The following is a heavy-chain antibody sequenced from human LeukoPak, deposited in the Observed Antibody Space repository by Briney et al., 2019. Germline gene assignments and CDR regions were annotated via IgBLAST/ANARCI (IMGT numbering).Heavy chain of an antibody. J-gene: IGHJ1*01. Sequence: ASVKVSCKASGYTFTSYAMNWVRQAPGQGLELMGWINTNTGNPTYAQGFTGRFVFSLDTSVNTAYLQISSLKAEDTAVYYCARDYTLTLGTTTYFQHWGQGTLVTVSS. CDR2: INTNTGNP. V-gene: IGHV7-4-1*02. CDR1: GYTFTSYA. D-gene: IGHD1-7*01. CDR3: ARDYTLTLGTTTYFQH.